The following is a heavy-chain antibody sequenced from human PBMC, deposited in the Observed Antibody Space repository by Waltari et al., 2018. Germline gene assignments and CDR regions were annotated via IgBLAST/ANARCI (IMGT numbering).Heavy chain of an antibody. D-gene: IGHD6-13*01. CDR1: GNSITESP. CDR3: ASDLGAAAGTEGTNWFDP. J-gene: IGHJ5*02. CDR2: FETEDGEG. Sequence: QVQLVQSEAEVMKPGASVKVSCKVSGNSITESPMHWVRQAPGKGLEWMGSFETEDGEGTYEQGVLDRVTMNEDEATSTAYMELSSLRAEDTAVYYCASDLGAAAGTEGTNWFDPWGQGTLVTVSS. V-gene: IGHV1-24*01.